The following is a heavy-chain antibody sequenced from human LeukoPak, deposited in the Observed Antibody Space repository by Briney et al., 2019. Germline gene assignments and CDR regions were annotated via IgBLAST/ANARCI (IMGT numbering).Heavy chain of an antibody. V-gene: IGHV4-4*07. CDR1: GGSISSYY. J-gene: IGHJ4*02. CDR3: ARRGYSGYDPYYFDY. CDR2: MYSSGTT. D-gene: IGHD5-12*01. Sequence: PSETLSLTCTVSGGSISSYYWSWIRQPAGKGLEWIGRMYSSGTTNYNPSLKSRVTMSVDTSKNQFSLRLTSVTAADTAVYYCARRGYSGYDPYYFDYWGQGTLVTVSS.